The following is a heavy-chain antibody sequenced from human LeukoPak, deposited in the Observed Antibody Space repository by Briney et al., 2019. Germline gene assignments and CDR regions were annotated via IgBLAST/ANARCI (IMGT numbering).Heavy chain of an antibody. CDR1: GFTFSHFA. Sequence: GGSLRLSCEASGFTFSHFAMHWVRQAPGKGLEWVAVISYDGKKTYYADSVKGRFTLSRDDSQNTVYLQMNSLRAEDTAVYYCARDGAYCSSTSCYSYYFDYWGQGTLVTVSS. CDR2: ISYDGKKT. CDR3: ARDGAYCSSTSCYSYYFDY. V-gene: IGHV3-30*04. J-gene: IGHJ4*02. D-gene: IGHD2-2*01.